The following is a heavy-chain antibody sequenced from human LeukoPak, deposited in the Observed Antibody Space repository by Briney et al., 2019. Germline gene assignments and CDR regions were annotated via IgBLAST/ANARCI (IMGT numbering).Heavy chain of an antibody. V-gene: IGHV1-2*02. Sequence: GASVKVSCKASGYTFTSYGISWVRQAPGQGLEWMGWINPNSGGTNYAQKFQGRVTMTRDTSISTAYMELSRLRSDDTAVYYCASPYDSSGYDAFGIWGQGTMVTVSS. CDR3: ASPYDSSGYDAFGI. CDR2: INPNSGGT. J-gene: IGHJ3*02. CDR1: GYTFTSYG. D-gene: IGHD3-22*01.